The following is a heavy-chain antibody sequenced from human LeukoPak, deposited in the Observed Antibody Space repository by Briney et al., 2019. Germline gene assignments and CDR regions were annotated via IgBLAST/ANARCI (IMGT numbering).Heavy chain of an antibody. V-gene: IGHV1-18*01. J-gene: IGHJ4*02. Sequence: ASVKVSCRASGYSFSIFGMTWVRQAPGQGLEWMGWISASSGNTNYAQKLQGRVTMTTDTSTNTAYMELRSLKSDDTAVYYCARAGATETTHFDYWGQGTLVTVSS. CDR2: ISASSGNT. CDR3: ARAGATETTHFDY. D-gene: IGHD4-17*01. CDR1: GYSFSIFG.